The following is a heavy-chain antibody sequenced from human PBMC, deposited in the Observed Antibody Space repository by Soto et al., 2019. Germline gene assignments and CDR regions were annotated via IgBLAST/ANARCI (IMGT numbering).Heavy chain of an antibody. V-gene: IGHV3-30-3*01. J-gene: IGHJ4*02. D-gene: IGHD1-26*01. CDR2: ISYDGSNK. CDR3: ARAGDSWELHFDY. Sequence: LRLSCAASGFTFSSYAMHWVRQAPGKGLEWVAVISYDGSNKYYADSVKGRFTISRDNSKNTLYLQMNSLRAEDTAVYYCARAGDSWELHFDYWGQGTLVTVSS. CDR1: GFTFSSYA.